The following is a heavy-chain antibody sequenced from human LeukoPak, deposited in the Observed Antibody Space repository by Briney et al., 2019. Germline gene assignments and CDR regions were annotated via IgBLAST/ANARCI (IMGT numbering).Heavy chain of an antibody. CDR1: GYTFTGYY. Sequence: APVKVSCKASGYTFTGYYMHWVRQAPGQGLEWMGWINPNSGGTNYAQKFQGRVTMTRDTSISTAYMELSRLRSDDTAVYYCARPLERYSGYGIWGQGNLVTVSS. V-gene: IGHV1-2*02. CDR2: INPNSGGT. J-gene: IGHJ4*02. D-gene: IGHD5-12*01. CDR3: ARPLERYSGYGI.